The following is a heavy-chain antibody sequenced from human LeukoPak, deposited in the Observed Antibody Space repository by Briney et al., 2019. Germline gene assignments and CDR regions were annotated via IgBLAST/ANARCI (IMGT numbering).Heavy chain of an antibody. CDR3: SNEGGVYLPFAD. Sequence: GGSLRLSCAASGFTFSSYAMSWVRQAPGKGLEWVAVISPDGSNKYYADSVNGRFTISRDNSKSTLYLQMNTLTVEDTAIYHCSNEGGVYLPFADWGQGTRVTVSS. CDR2: ISPDGSNK. CDR1: GFTFSSYA. V-gene: IGHV3-30*18. D-gene: IGHD2-8*01. J-gene: IGHJ4*02.